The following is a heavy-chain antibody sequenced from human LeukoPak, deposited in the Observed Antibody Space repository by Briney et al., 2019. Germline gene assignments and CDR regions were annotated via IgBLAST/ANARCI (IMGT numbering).Heavy chain of an antibody. CDR2: IIPIFGTA. V-gene: IGHV1-69*13. Sequence: ASVKVSCKASGGTFSSYAISWVRQAPGQGLEWMGGIIPIFGTANYAQKFQGRVTITADESTSTAYTELSSLRSEDTAVYYCARGGGHGIFDYWGQGTLVTVSS. J-gene: IGHJ4*02. D-gene: IGHD3-16*01. CDR3: ARGGGHGIFDY. CDR1: GGTFSSYA.